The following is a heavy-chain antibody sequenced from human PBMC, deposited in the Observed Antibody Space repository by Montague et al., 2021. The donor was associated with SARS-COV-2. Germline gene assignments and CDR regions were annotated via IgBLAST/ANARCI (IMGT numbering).Heavy chain of an antibody. D-gene: IGHD3/OR15-3a*01. CDR3: ARGLVGWFDP. Sequence: SETPSLTCTVSGGSISSSSYYWGWIRQPPGKGLEWIGSIYYSGSTYYNPSLKSRVTISVDTSKNQFSLKLSSVTAADTAVYYCARGLVGWFDPWGQGTLVTVSS. CDR2: IYYSGST. CDR1: GGSISSSSYY. J-gene: IGHJ5*02. V-gene: IGHV4-39*01.